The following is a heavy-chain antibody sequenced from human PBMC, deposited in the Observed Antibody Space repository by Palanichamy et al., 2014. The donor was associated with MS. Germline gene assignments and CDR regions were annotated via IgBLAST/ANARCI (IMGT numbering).Heavy chain of an antibody. CDR3: ARGGPPSKYFDY. Sequence: QVQLQESGPGLVKPSETLSLTCTVSGGSISSDYWSWIRQPPGKGLEWIGYIYNSGSTNYNSSLQSRVTMSLDTSKNQFSLKLSSVTAADTAAYYCARGGPPSKYFDYWGQGTLVTVSS. D-gene: IGHD3-16*01. CDR1: GGSISSDY. J-gene: IGHJ4*02. V-gene: IGHV4-59*01. CDR2: IYNSGST.